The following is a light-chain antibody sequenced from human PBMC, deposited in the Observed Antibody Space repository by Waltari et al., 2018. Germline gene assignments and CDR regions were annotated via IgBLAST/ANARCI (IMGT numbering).Light chain of an antibody. CDR2: WAS. CDR1: QSVLYSSNNKNY. Sequence: DIVMTQPPDSLAVSLGERATINCKSSQSVLYSSNNKNYLAWYQHKSGQPPKLLIYWASTRESGVPDRFSGSGSGTDFSLTINNLQPEDVAVYYCHQYYANPQTFGQGTRVEIK. J-gene: IGKJ1*01. V-gene: IGKV4-1*01. CDR3: HQYYANPQT.